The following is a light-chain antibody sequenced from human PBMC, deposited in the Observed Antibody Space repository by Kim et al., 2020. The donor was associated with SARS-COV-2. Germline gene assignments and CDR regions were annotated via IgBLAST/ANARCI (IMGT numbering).Light chain of an antibody. CDR3: SSYAGSNNLV. CDR1: HRDVGGYNY. CDR2: EVS. V-gene: IGLV2-8*01. J-gene: IGLJ2*01. Sequence: GQSVTISCNGTHRDVGGYNYVSWYQQHPGKAPKLMIYEVSKRPSGVPDRFSGSKSGNTASLTVSGLQAEDEADYYCSSYAGSNNLVFGGGTQLTVL.